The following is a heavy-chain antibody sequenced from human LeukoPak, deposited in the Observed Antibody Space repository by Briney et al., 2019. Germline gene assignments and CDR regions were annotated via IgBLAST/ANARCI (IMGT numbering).Heavy chain of an antibody. CDR1: GYTFTSYG. V-gene: IGHV1-18*01. CDR2: ISAYNGNT. D-gene: IGHD3-16*02. J-gene: IGHJ4*02. CDR3: ARQGYDYVWGSYRNDNFDY. Sequence: ASVKVSCKASGYTFTSYGISWVRQAPRQGLEWMGWISAYNGNTNYAQKLQGRVTMTTDTSTSTAYMELRSLRSDDTAVYYCARQGYDYVWGSYRNDNFDYWGQGTLVTVSS.